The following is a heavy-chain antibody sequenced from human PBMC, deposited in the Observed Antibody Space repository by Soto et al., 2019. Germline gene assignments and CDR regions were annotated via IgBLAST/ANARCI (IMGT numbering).Heavy chain of an antibody. CDR2: IYPGDSDT. V-gene: IGHV5-51*01. Sequence: PGESLKLSCKGSGYSFTSYWIGWVRQMPGKGLEWMGIIYPGDSDTRYSPSFQGQVTISADKSISTAYLQWSSLKASDTAMYYCARQPTTVVRDYYYGMDVWGQGTTVTVSS. D-gene: IGHD4-17*01. CDR1: GYSFTSYW. CDR3: ARQPTTVVRDYYYGMDV. J-gene: IGHJ6*02.